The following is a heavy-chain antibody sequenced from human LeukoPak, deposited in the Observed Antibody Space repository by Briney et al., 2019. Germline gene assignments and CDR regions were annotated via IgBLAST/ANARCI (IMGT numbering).Heavy chain of an antibody. V-gene: IGHV1-2*06. CDR3: ARAYCSGGTCYLVENWLDP. CDR2: INPNSGGT. J-gene: IGHJ5*02. CDR1: GYTLTAYY. D-gene: IGHD2-15*01. Sequence: GASVKVSCKASGYTLTAYYIYWVRQAPGQGLEWMGRINPNSGGTDYAQNFQGRVTMTRDTSISTAYMELSRLRSDDTAVYYCARAYCSGGTCYLVENWLDPWGQGTLVTVSS.